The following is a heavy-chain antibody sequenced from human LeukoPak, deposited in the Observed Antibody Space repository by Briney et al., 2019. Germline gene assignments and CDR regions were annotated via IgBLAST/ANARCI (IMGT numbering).Heavy chain of an antibody. CDR3: ARERPHDAFDI. J-gene: IGHJ3*02. Sequence: HGESLKISCNGSGYSFISYWIRWVRQMPGKGLEWMGIIYPGDSDTRYSPSFQGQVTISADKSISTAYLQWSSLKASDTAMYYCARERPHDAFDIWGQGTMVTVSS. CDR2: IYPGDSDT. CDR1: GYSFISYW. V-gene: IGHV5-51*01.